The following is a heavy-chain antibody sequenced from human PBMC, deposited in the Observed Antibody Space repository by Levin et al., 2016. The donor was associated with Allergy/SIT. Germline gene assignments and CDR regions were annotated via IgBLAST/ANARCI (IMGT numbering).Heavy chain of an antibody. V-gene: IGHV1-18*01. CDR3: ARDGYCSSTSCPPDYYYYGMDV. D-gene: IGHD2-2*01. J-gene: IGHJ6*02. CDR2: ISAYNGNT. Sequence: WVRQAPGQGLEWMGWISAYNGNTNYAQKLQGRVTMTTDTSTSTAYMELRSLRSDDTAVYYCARDGYCSSTSCPPDYYYYGMDVWGQGTTVTVSS.